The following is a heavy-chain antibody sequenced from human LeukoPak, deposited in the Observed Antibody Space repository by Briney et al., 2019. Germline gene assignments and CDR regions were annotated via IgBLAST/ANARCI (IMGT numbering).Heavy chain of an antibody. Sequence: GGSLRLSCAASGFTVSSNYMSWVRQAPGKGLEWVSVIYSGGSTYYADSVKGRFTISRDNAKNSLYLQMNSLRAEDTAVYYCARQWELSPGSGEQIDYWGQGTLVTVSS. J-gene: IGHJ4*02. CDR2: IYSGGST. CDR1: GFTVSSNY. V-gene: IGHV3-66*04. D-gene: IGHD1-26*01. CDR3: ARQWELSPGSGEQIDY.